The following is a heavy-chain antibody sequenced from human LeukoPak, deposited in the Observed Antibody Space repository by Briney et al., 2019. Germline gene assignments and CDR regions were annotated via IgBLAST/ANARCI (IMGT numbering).Heavy chain of an antibody. D-gene: IGHD6-25*01. Sequence: SQTLSLTCAISGDSVSSNSVTWNWIRQSPSRGLEWLGRTYYRSTWYNDYAVSVRGRITVNPDTSKNQFSLHLNSVTPEDTAVYYCARARRLLFDYWGQGTLVTVSS. CDR1: GDSVSSNSVT. V-gene: IGHV6-1*01. CDR3: ARARRLLFDY. J-gene: IGHJ4*02. CDR2: TYYRSTWYN.